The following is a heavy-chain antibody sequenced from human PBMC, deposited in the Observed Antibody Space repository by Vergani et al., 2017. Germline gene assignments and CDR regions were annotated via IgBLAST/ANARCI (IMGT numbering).Heavy chain of an antibody. CDR1: GYTFTSYY. CDR3: ARDGSVEGLRVHSGFDI. CDR2: INPSGGST. V-gene: IGHV1-46*01. Sequence: QVQLVQSGAEVKKPGASVKVSCKASGYTFTSYYMHWVRQAPGQGLEWMGIINPSGGSTSYAQKFQGRVTMTRDTSTSTVYMELSSLRSEDTAVYYCARDGSVEGLRVHSGFDIWGQGTMVTVSS. D-gene: IGHD2-15*01. J-gene: IGHJ3*02.